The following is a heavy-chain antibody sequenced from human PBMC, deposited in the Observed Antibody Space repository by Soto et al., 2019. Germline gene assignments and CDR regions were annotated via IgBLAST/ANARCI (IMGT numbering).Heavy chain of an antibody. CDR1: GFTFTRYS. J-gene: IGHJ4*02. V-gene: IGHV3-21*01. CDR3: ARDYYYDSSGYSPLDY. D-gene: IGHD3-22*01. Sequence: GGSLRLSCAASGFTFTRYSMNWVRQAPGKGLEWVSSITISSSSIYYADSVKGRFTISRDNAKNSLYLQMNSLRAEDTAVYYCARDYYYDSSGYSPLDYWGQGTLVTVS. CDR2: ITISSSSI.